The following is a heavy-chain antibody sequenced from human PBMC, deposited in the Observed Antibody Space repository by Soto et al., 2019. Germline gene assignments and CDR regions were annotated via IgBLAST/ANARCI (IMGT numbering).Heavy chain of an antibody. CDR3: ARYSSSWYYYYYGMDV. Sequence: QLQLQESGPGLVKPSETLSLTCTVSGGSISSSSYYWGWIRQPPGKGLEWIGSIDYSGSTYYNPSLKSRVTISVDTSKKQFSLKLSSVTAADTAVYYCARYSSSWYYYYYGMDVWGQGTTVTVSS. J-gene: IGHJ6*02. D-gene: IGHD6-13*01. CDR1: GGSISSSSYY. CDR2: IDYSGST. V-gene: IGHV4-39*01.